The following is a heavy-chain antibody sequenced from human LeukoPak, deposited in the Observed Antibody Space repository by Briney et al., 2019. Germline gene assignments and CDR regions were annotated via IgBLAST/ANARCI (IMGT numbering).Heavy chain of an antibody. V-gene: IGHV1-18*01. D-gene: IGHD3-3*01. J-gene: IGHJ6*02. CDR2: MNPNSGNT. CDR1: GYTFTSYD. Sequence: ASVKVSCKASGYTFTSYDINWVRQATGQGLEWMGWMNPNSGNTNYAQKLQGRVTMTTDTSTSTAYMELRSLRSDDTAVYYCARDSNLSYDFWSGYRSYYGMDVWGQGTTVTVSS. CDR3: ARDSNLSYDFWSGYRSYYGMDV.